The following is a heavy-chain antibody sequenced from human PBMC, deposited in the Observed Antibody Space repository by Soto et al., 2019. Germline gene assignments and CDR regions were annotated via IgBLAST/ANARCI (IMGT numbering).Heavy chain of an antibody. CDR2: IWYDGSNK. V-gene: IGHV3-33*01. CDR3: ARVAVGGVVVPAAIPRGAFDI. CDR1: GFTFSSYG. Sequence: PGGSLRRSCAASGFTFSSYGMHWVRQAPGKGLEWVAVIWYDGSNKYYADSVKGRFTISRDNAKNSLYLQMNSLRAEDTAVYYCARVAVGGVVVPAAIPRGAFDIWGQGTMVTVSS. D-gene: IGHD2-2*02. J-gene: IGHJ3*02.